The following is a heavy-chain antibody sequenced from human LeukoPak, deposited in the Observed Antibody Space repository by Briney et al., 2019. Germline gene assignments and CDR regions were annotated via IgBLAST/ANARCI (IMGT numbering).Heavy chain of an antibody. CDR3: ARDRYSSSPGFDY. CDR2: IYYSGST. CDR1: GGSLSSGSYY. Sequence: SETLSLTCTVSGGSLSSGSYYWRWIWQPPGGGLLWIGYIYYSGSTNYNPSLKSRVTISVDTSKNQFSLKLSSVTAADTAVYYCARDRYSSSPGFDYWGQGTLVTVSS. V-gene: IGHV4-61*01. D-gene: IGHD6-6*01. J-gene: IGHJ4*02.